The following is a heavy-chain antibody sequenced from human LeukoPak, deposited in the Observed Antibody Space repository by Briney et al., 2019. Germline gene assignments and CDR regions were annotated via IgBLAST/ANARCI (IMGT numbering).Heavy chain of an antibody. V-gene: IGHV1-2*02. Sequence: GASVKVSCKASGYTFTDHYMHWVRQAPGQGLEWLGWIKPDSGGINYAQNFQGRVAMTRDTSISTAYMELSRLRSDDTAVYYCARERVSSGYSYYYYGMDVWGQGTTVTVSS. CDR2: IKPDSGGI. CDR3: ARERVSSGYSYYYYGMDV. CDR1: GYTFTDHY. D-gene: IGHD3-22*01. J-gene: IGHJ6*02.